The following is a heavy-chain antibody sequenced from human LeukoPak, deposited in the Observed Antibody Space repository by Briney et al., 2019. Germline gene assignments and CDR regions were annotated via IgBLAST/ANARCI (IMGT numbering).Heavy chain of an antibody. J-gene: IGHJ4*02. V-gene: IGHV4-59*01. D-gene: IGHD3-10*01. Sequence: SETLSLTCTVSGDSISTYYWSWVRQLPGKGLEWIGDIYYRVTSDYNPSLKSRVTMSVDMSTRQISLKLSSVTAADTAVYYCARAVGGDGSGSLWGPGTLVTVSS. CDR3: ARAVGGDGSGSL. CDR2: IYYRVTS. CDR1: GDSISTYY.